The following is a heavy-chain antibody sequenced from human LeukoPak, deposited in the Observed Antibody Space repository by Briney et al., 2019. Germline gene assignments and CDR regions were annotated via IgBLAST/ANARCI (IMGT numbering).Heavy chain of an antibody. Sequence: GGSLRLSCVASGFSFRNYAIHWVRQAPGKGLEYVSVINTDGRITYYADSVKGRFTISRDNSKNTVYLQMGSLRGEDMAVYYCTRDGGSFCDFDYWGQGALVTISS. V-gene: IGHV3-64*02. CDR3: TRDGGSFCDFDY. J-gene: IGHJ4*02. D-gene: IGHD1-26*01. CDR2: INTDGRIT. CDR1: GFSFRNYA.